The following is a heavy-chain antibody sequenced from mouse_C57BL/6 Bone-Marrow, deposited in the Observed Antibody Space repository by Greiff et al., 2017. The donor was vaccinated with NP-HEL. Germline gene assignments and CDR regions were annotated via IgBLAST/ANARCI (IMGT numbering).Heavy chain of an antibody. V-gene: IGHV14-3*01. J-gene: IGHJ4*01. CDR1: GFNFTNTY. CDR3: ARSDLRRRNYYAMDD. D-gene: IGHD2-12*01. Sequence: VQLKESVAELVRPGASVKLSCTASGFNFTNTYMHWVKQRPEQGLEWIGRIDPANGNTKYAPKFQGKATITADKSSNTAYLQLSSLTSEDTATDYCARSDLRRRNYYAMDDWGQGTSVTVSA. CDR2: IDPANGNT.